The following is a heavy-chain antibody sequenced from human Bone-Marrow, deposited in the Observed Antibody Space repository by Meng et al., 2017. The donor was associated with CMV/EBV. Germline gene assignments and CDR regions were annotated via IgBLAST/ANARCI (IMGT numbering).Heavy chain of an antibody. CDR2: IYYSGST. Sequence: SETLSLTCTVSGGSISSSSYYWGWIRQPPGKGLEWIGSIYYSGSTYYNPSLKSRVTISVDTSKNQFSLKLSSVTAADTAVYYCARDRGYCSSTSCYGVFNYWGPGTLVTGSS. CDR1: GGSISSSSYY. V-gene: IGHV4-39*07. CDR3: ARDRGYCSSTSCYGVFNY. J-gene: IGHJ4*02. D-gene: IGHD2-2*01.